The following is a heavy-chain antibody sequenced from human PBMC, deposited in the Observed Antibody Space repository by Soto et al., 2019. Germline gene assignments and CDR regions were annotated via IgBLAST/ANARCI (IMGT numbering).Heavy chain of an antibody. CDR3: VKNSYYDILTGFDYFDY. Sequence: GASVKVSCKASGYMFTYYYIHWVRQGPGQGLEWMGIINPNGGTTTYAQNFQGRVTMTRDTSTSTVYMELTSLTSEDTAIYYCVKNSYYDILTGFDYFDYWGQGAPVTVSS. J-gene: IGHJ4*02. V-gene: IGHV1-46*01. CDR1: GYMFTYYY. CDR2: INPNGGTT. D-gene: IGHD3-9*01.